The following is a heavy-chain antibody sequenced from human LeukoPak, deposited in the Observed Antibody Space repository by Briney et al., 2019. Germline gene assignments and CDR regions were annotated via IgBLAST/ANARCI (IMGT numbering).Heavy chain of an antibody. CDR2: FDPEDGET. Sequence: ASVKVSCKVSGYTLTELSMHWVRQAPGKGLEWMGGFDPEDGETIYAQKFQGRVTMTEDTSTDTAYMELSSLRSEDTAVYYCARGSGLEHRSLLDPWGQGTLVTVSS. V-gene: IGHV1-24*01. D-gene: IGHD1/OR15-1a*01. CDR1: GYTLTELS. CDR3: ARGSGLEHRSLLDP. J-gene: IGHJ5*02.